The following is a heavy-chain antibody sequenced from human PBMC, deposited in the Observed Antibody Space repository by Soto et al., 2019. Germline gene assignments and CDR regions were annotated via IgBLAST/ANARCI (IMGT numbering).Heavy chain of an antibody. V-gene: IGHV1-69*01. CDR2: IIPIYGTA. D-gene: IGHD1-26*01. CDR3: AKDRRADWESYYYYAMDV. CDR1: GGTFSSFT. Sequence: VQLVQSGAEVTKHGSSVKVSCKASGGTFSSFTISWVRQAPGQGLEWMGGIIPIYGTANYAQKFQGRVTITADAATRTGYMELSSVRSEDTAVYYCAKDRRADWESYYYYAMDVWGPGTTVTVSS. J-gene: IGHJ6*02.